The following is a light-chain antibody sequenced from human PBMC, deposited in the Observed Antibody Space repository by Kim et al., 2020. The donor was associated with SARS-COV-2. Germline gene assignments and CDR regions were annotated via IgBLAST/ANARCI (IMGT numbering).Light chain of an antibody. CDR1: SGSIASNY. J-gene: IGLJ3*02. CDR3: QSYDSSNQV. V-gene: IGLV6-57*03. Sequence: GKTVTTSCTRSSGSIASNYVEWYQQRPGSAPTTVIYEDNQRPSGVPDRFSGSIDSSSNSASLTISRLKTEDEADYYCQSYDSSNQVFGGGTKLTVL. CDR2: EDN.